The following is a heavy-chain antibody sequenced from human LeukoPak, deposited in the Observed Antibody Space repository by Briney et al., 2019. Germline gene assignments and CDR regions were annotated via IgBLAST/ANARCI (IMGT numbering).Heavy chain of an antibody. J-gene: IGHJ4*02. CDR1: GFTFGNYA. V-gene: IGHV3-23*01. Sequence: GGSLRLSCSVSGFTFGNYAMHWVRQAPGKGLEWVSLISGGSGNIYYVDSVKGRFTISRDNSKNTLYVQMTSLRAEDTAVYYCAKDRTYYSDFSAYYFSPPLQHYWGQGTLVIVSA. D-gene: IGHD3-22*01. CDR3: AKDRTYYSDFSAYYFSPPLQHY. CDR2: ISGGSGNI.